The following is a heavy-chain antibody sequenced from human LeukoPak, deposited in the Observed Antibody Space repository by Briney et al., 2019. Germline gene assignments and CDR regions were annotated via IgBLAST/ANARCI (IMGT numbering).Heavy chain of an antibody. CDR3: AKIPGIAVAGIRRGGENDAFDI. D-gene: IGHD6-19*01. CDR2: ISGSGGST. Sequence: GGSLRLSCAASGFTFSSYAMSWVRQAPGKGLEWVSAISGSGGSTYYADSVKGRFTISRDNSKNTLYLQMNSLRAEDTAVYYCAKIPGIAVAGIRRGGENDAFDIWGQGTMVTVSS. CDR1: GFTFSSYA. J-gene: IGHJ3*02. V-gene: IGHV3-23*01.